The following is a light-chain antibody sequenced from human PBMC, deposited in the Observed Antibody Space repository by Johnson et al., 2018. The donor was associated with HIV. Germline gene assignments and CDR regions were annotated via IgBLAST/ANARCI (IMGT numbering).Light chain of an antibody. CDR1: DSDIGNNY. V-gene: IGLV1-51*02. J-gene: IGLJ1*01. CDR2: ENN. Sequence: QSVLTQPPSVSAAPGQKVTISCFGSDSDIGNNYVSWYQQLPGTAPKLLIYENNKRPSGIPDRFSGSKSGTSATLGITGLQTGDEADYYCGTWDSSLSAYVVGTGTKVTVL. CDR3: GTWDSSLSAYV.